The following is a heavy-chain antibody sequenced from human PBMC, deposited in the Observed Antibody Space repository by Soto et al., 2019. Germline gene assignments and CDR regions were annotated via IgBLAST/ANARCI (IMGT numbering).Heavy chain of an antibody. D-gene: IGHD5-12*01. CDR1: GVSISSGSW. Sequence: QMQESGPGLVEPSGTLSLTCDVSGVSISSGSWWSWVRQPPGKGLEWIGEIFHSGSTKYNPSLKRRVXXXVXXSKNHFSRRVTSVTAADTAVYSCARDGPDGYNLGYWGQGTLVTVSS. CDR2: IFHSGST. CDR3: ARDGPDGYNLGY. V-gene: IGHV4-4*02. J-gene: IGHJ4*02.